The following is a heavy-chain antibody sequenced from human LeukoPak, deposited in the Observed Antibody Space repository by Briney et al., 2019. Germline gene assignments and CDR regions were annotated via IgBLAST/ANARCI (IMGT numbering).Heavy chain of an antibody. J-gene: IGHJ6*02. CDR3: ASNTISLGPYYYYGMDV. V-gene: IGHV3-21*01. CDR1: GSTFNTYS. Sequence: GGSLRLSCAVSGSTFNTYSMNWVRQAPGKGLEWVSSISGGSDYIYYADSVKGRFSISRDNARDSLYLPMISLRAEDTALYYCASNTISLGPYYYYGMDVWGQGTTVTVSS. D-gene: IGHD3-9*01. CDR2: ISGGSDYI.